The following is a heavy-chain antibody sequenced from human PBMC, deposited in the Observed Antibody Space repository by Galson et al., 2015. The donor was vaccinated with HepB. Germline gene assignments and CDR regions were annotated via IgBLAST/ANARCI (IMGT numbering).Heavy chain of an antibody. CDR1: GYAFTRYG. J-gene: IGHJ4*02. CDR3: ASGYGYGEYYFDY. D-gene: IGHD5-18*01. V-gene: IGHV1-18*01. CDR2: ISAYNGDR. Sequence: SVKVPCKASGYAFTRYGISWVRQAPGQGLEWMGWISAYNGDRYYAQNLQGRVTMTTDTSTSTAYMELRSLRSDDTAVYYCASGYGYGEYYFDYWGQGTLVTVSS.